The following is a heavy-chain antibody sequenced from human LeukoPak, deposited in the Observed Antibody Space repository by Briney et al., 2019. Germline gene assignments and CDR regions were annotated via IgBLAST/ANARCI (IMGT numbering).Heavy chain of an antibody. J-gene: IGHJ4*02. Sequence: GGSLRLSCAASGFSFSSYAMSWVRQAPGKGLEWVSAISEGGRSTYFADSVKGRFTISRDNSRNTLFLQMNSLRAEDTAVYYCAREYWGYDYWGQGTLVTVSS. CDR1: GFSFSSYA. V-gene: IGHV3-23*01. CDR3: AREYWGYDY. CDR2: ISEGGRST. D-gene: IGHD2-15*01.